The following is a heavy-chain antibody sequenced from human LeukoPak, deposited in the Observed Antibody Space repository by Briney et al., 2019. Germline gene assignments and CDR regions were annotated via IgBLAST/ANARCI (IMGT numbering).Heavy chain of an antibody. CDR1: GGSFSGYY. V-gene: IGHV4-34*01. D-gene: IGHD2/OR15-2a*01. CDR2: INHSGST. J-gene: IGHJ3*02. CDR3: ARGEEYFLAFDI. Sequence: ASETLSLTCAVYGGSFSGYYWSWIRQPPGKGLEWIGEINHSGSTSYNPSLKSRVTISVDTSKNQFSLKLSSVTAADTAVYYCARGEEYFLAFDIWGQGTMVTVSS.